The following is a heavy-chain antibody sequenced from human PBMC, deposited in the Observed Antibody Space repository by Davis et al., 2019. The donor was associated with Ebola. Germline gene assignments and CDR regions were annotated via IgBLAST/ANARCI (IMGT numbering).Heavy chain of an antibody. J-gene: IGHJ4*02. D-gene: IGHD2-2*01. CDR1: GGTFSSYA. CDR2: LIPIFGTA. Sequence: SVKVSCKASGGTFSSYAISWVRQAPGQGLEWMGGLIPIFGTANYAQKFQGRVTITADESTSTAYMELSSLRSEDTAVYYCATQDIVVVPAAPEVGGYFDYWGQGTLVTVSS. CDR3: ATQDIVVVPAAPEVGGYFDY. V-gene: IGHV1-69*13.